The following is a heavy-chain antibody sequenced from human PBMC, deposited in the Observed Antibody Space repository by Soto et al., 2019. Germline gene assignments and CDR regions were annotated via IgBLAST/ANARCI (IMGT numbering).Heavy chain of an antibody. CDR2: IIPIFGTA. V-gene: IGHV1-69*05. D-gene: IGHD3-10*01. J-gene: IGHJ4*02. CDR3: ARVGEDYYGSGSYSY. Sequence: SVKVSCKASGGTFSSYAISWVRQAPGQGLEWMGGIIPIFGTANYAQKFQGRVTMTRDTSISTAYMELSRLRSDDTAVYYCARVGEDYYGSGSYSYWGQGTLVTVSS. CDR1: GGTFSSYA.